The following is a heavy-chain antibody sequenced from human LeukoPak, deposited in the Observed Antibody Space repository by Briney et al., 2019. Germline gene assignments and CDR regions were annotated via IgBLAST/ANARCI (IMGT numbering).Heavy chain of an antibody. J-gene: IGHJ4*02. V-gene: IGHV3-23*01. CDR2: ISGSGDNT. CDR3: AKDGGSSCYSPIDY. CDR1: GFTFSNYA. Sequence: GGSLRLSCAVSGFTFSNYAMSWVRQAPGKGLEWVSVISGSGDNTYYTGSVKGRFTISRDNSRNTLYLQMNSLRAEDTAVYYCAKDGGSSCYSPIDYWGQGALVTVSS. D-gene: IGHD2-15*01.